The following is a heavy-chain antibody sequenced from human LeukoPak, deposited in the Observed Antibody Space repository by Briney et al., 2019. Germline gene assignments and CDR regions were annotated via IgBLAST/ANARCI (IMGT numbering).Heavy chain of an antibody. CDR2: ISSSGSTI. J-gene: IGHJ4*02. CDR1: GFTFSSYE. D-gene: IGHD6-19*01. V-gene: IGHV3-48*03. CDR3: ARISSLAVAGIN. Sequence: GGSLRLSCAASGFTFSSYEMNWVRQAPGKGLEWVSYISSSGSTIYYADSVKGRFTISRDNTKNSLYLQMNSLRAEDTAVYYCARISSLAVAGINWGQGTLVTVSS.